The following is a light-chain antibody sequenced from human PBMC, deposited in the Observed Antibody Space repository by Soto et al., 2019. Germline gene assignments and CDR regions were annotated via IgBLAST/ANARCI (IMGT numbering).Light chain of an antibody. Sequence: QSALTQPASVSGSPGQSITVSCTGTSGDVENYDLVSWYQQHPGQAPKVIIYGVTKRPSGVSNRFSGSKSGNTASLTISGLQAEDEAEYYCCSYTNINTRACVFGTGTKLTVL. V-gene: IGLV2-23*02. CDR1: SGDVENYDL. J-gene: IGLJ1*01. CDR2: GVT. CDR3: CSYTNINTRACV.